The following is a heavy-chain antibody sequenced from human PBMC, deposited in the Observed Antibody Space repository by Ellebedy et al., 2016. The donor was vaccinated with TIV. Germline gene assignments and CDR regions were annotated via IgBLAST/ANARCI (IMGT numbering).Heavy chain of an antibody. CDR3: ARVGRYCSSTSCHYYYYMDV. V-gene: IGHV4-34*01. CDR2: INHSGST. Sequence: SETLSLTXAVYGGSFSGYYWSWIRQPPGKGLEWIGEINHSGSTNYNPSLKSRVTISVDTSKNQFSLKLSSVTAADTAVYYCARVGRYCSSTSCHYYYYMDVWGKGTTVTVSS. J-gene: IGHJ6*03. D-gene: IGHD2-2*01. CDR1: GGSFSGYY.